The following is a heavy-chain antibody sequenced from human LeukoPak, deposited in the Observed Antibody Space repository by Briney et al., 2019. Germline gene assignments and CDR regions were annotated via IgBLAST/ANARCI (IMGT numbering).Heavy chain of an antibody. V-gene: IGHV6-1*01. D-gene: IGHD3-9*01. J-gene: IGHJ4*02. CDR2: TYYRSKWYN. Sequence: SQTLSLTCTISGDSVYSNNGAWNWIRQSPSRGLKWLGRTYYRSKWYNDHAGSLISRITISPDPSKNQFSLRLYSVTPEDTAVYYCARDVGTTGWHTFDYWGQGTLVTVSS. CDR3: ARDVGTTGWHTFDY. CDR1: GDSVYSNNGA.